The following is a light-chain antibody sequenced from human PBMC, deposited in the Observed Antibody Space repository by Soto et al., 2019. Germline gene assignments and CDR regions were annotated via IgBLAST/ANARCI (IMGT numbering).Light chain of an antibody. J-gene: IGLJ1*01. Sequence: QSALTQPPSASGSPGQSVTISCTVTSSDVGAFDYVSWYQQYPGEAPKLLIYDVNKRPSGVPDRFSGSKSDNTASLTVSGLQAEDEADFYCSSYAGNNIFVFGTGTKVTVL. CDR1: SSDVGAFDY. CDR3: SSYAGNNIFV. V-gene: IGLV2-8*01. CDR2: DVN.